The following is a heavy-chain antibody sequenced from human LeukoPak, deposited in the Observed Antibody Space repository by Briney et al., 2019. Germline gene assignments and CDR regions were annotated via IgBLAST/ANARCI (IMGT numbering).Heavy chain of an antibody. V-gene: IGHV3-15*01. Sequence: GGSLRLSCAASGVSLRNAWVNWVRQAPGKGLEWVGRITNKIDGGTTDYAAPVQDRFMISRDDSTNTVYLQVNSLKTEDTAVYYCTAWTYSNSDHWGQGTLVTVSS. CDR3: TAWTYSNSDH. CDR2: ITNKIDGGTT. D-gene: IGHD4-11*01. J-gene: IGHJ4*02. CDR1: GVSLRNAW.